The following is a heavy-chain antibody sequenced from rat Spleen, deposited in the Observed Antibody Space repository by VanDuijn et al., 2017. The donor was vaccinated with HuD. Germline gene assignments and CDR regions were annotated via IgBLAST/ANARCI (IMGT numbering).Heavy chain of an antibody. D-gene: IGHD1-11*01. CDR1: GFTFNNYW. CDR3: SREGLYGNFFDY. Sequence: EVQLVESGGGLVQPGRSLKLSCAASGFTFNNYWMTWIRQAPGKGLEWVASISNSGGSTYYPDSVKGRFTISRDNAKSTLYLQMASLRSEDTATYYCSREGLYGNFFDYCGQGVMVTVSS. CDR2: ISNSGGST. V-gene: IGHV5-31*01. J-gene: IGHJ2*01.